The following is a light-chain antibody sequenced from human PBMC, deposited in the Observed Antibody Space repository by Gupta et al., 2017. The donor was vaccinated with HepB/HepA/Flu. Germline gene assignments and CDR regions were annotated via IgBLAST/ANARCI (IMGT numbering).Light chain of an antibody. CDR1: GDIRHF. Sequence: IHMTQSPSSLSASGGDRVSISCRASGDIRHFLAWFQQKPGKAPKSLVYEASKSQSGVPSRFSGSASATNFTLTITIVHPEDFATYYCQRNNVYPLSFGGGTKVEI. J-gene: IGKJ4*01. CDR3: QRNNVYPLS. CDR2: EAS. V-gene: IGKV1-16*01.